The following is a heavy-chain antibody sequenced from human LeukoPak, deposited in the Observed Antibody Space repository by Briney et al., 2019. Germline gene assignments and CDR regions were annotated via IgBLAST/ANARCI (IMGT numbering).Heavy chain of an antibody. V-gene: IGHV3-23*01. Sequence: GGSLRLSCTTSKFNFNSYGMTWVRQAPGKGLEWVSSISGSGGSTQYAASVQGRFTISRDNSKNTMYLQMNSLRAEDMAVYYCAKQSRTSGYYIDYWGQGTLVTVSS. D-gene: IGHD5-12*01. J-gene: IGHJ4*02. CDR1: KFNFNSYG. CDR3: AKQSRTSGYYIDY. CDR2: ISGSGGST.